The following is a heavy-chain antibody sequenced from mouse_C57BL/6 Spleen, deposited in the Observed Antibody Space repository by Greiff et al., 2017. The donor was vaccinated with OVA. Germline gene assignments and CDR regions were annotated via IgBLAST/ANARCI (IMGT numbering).Heavy chain of an antibody. CDR2: ISSGSSTI. D-gene: IGHD5-1*01. V-gene: IGHV5-17*01. CDR3: AKGDEYGYAMDY. J-gene: IGHJ4*01. CDR1: GFTFSDYG. Sequence: EVKLMESGGGLVKPGGSLKLSCAASGFTFSDYGMHWVRQAPEKGLEWVAYISSGSSTIYYADTVKGRFTISRDNAKNTLFLQMTSLRSEDTAMYYCAKGDEYGYAMDYWGQGTSVTVSS.